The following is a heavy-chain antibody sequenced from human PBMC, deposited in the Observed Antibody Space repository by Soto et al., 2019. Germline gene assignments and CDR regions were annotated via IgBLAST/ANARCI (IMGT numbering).Heavy chain of an antibody. CDR1: GFTFSSYG. CDR2: IWYDGSNK. J-gene: IGHJ6*02. V-gene: IGHV3-33*01. D-gene: IGHD6-19*01. CDR3: ARDPTISVQASVAASLYYYYYGMDV. Sequence: GGSLRLSCAASGFTFSSYGMHWVRQAPGKGLEWVAVIWYDGSNKYYADSVKGRFTISRDNSKNTLYLQMNSLRAEDTAVYYCARDPTISVQASVAASLYYYYYGMDVWGQGTTVTVSS.